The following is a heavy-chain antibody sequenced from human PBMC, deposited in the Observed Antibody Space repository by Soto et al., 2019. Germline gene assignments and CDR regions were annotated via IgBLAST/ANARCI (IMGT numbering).Heavy chain of an antibody. D-gene: IGHD2-8*01. J-gene: IGHJ6*02. CDR3: AQSVEWGISYYYYGMDV. CDR2: IIPIFGTA. V-gene: IGHV1-69*13. Sequence: SVKVSCKASGYTFTSYGISWVRQAPGQGLEWMGGIIPIFGTANYAQKFQGRVTITADESTSTAYMELSSLRSEDTAVYYCAQSVEWGISYYYYGMDVWGQGTTVTVSS. CDR1: GYTFTSYG.